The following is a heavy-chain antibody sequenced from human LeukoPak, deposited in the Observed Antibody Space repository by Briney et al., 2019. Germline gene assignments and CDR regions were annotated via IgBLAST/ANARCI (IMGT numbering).Heavy chain of an antibody. CDR2: ISSSSSYI. CDR3: ARVVYSYGLVYMDV. J-gene: IGHJ6*03. D-gene: IGHD5-18*01. CDR1: GFTFSSYS. Sequence: AGGSLRLSCAASGFTFSSYSMNWVRQSPGKGLEWVSSISSSSSYIYYADSVKGRFTISRDNAKNSLYLQMNSLRAEDTAVYYCARVVYSYGLVYMDVWGKGTTVTVSS. V-gene: IGHV3-21*01.